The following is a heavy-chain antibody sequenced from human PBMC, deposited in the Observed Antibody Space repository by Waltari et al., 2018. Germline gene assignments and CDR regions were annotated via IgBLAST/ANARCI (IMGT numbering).Heavy chain of an antibody. CDR3: ASLCGGDCPDF. CDR1: GGTFSNYV. D-gene: IGHD2-21*02. CDR2: IISISGTT. J-gene: IGHJ4*02. V-gene: IGHV1-69*01. Sequence: QVQLVQSGAEVKKPGSSVKVSCKASGGTFSNYVINWVRQAPGQGLEWMGGIISISGTTNYAQKFQGRVTITADESTSTAYMELSSLRSEDTAVYYCASLCGGDCPDFWGQGTRVTVS.